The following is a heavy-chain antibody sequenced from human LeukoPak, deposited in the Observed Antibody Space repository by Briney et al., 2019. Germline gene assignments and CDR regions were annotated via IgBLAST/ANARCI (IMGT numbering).Heavy chain of an antibody. J-gene: IGHJ4*02. D-gene: IGHD6-19*01. Sequence: GESLKISCKGSGYSFPIYWIAWVRQMPRKGLEWMGIIYPGDSDTRYSPSFQGQITISADKSISTAYLQWSSLKASDTAMYYCARLLSVAGTSYFDYWGQGTLVTVSS. CDR2: IYPGDSDT. V-gene: IGHV5-51*01. CDR3: ARLLSVAGTSYFDY. CDR1: GYSFPIYW.